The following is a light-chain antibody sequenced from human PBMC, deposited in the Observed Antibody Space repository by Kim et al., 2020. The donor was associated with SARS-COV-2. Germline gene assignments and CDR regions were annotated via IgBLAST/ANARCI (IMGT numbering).Light chain of an antibody. CDR3: QQYNNWPPLT. CDR1: QSVSSD. J-gene: IGKJ4*01. Sequence: PPGERAPPSCRASQSVSSDLAWYQQKPGQAPRLLIYGASTRATGIPARFSGSGSGTEFTLTISSLQSEDFAVYYCQQYNNWPPLTFGGGTKVDIK. CDR2: GAS. V-gene: IGKV3-15*01.